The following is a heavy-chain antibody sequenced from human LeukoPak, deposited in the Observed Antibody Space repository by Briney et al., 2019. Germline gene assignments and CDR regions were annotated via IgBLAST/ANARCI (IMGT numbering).Heavy chain of an antibody. D-gene: IGHD3-16*01. J-gene: IGHJ4*02. CDR3: ASLRAGDSY. CDR2: IYYSGST. V-gene: IGHV4-39*01. Sequence: SETLSLTCTVSGGSXSSSSYXWGXXRQPPXXGXEWIGSIYYSGSTYYNPSLKSRVTISVDTSKNQFSLKLSSVTAADTAVYYCASLRAGDSYWGQGTLVTVSS. CDR1: GGSXSSSSYX.